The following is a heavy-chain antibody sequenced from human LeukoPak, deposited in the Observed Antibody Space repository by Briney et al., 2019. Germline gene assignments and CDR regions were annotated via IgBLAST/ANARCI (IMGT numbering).Heavy chain of an antibody. CDR3: ARPATYSSSWYEWLVKWFDP. Sequence: PSETLSLTCTVSGGSVSSSSYYWGWIRQPPGKGLEWIRSMYYSGSTYYNPSLKSRVTISVDTSKNQFSLKLSSVTAADTAVYYCARPATYSSSWYEWLVKWFDPWGQGTLVTVSS. V-gene: IGHV4-39*01. CDR1: GGSVSSSSYY. CDR2: MYYSGST. D-gene: IGHD6-13*01. J-gene: IGHJ5*02.